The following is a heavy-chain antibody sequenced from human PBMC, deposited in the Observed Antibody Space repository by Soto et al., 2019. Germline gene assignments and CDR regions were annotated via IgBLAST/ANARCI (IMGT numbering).Heavy chain of an antibody. CDR2: IWHDGNNK. D-gene: IGHD1-26*01. Sequence: PGGSLRLTCAAPGFTFSNYGMHWVRQAPGKGLEWVAIIWHDGNNKYYADSVRGRFIISRDNSKNRLYLQMNSLRAEDTAVYYWASDLVGASDSYGLDVWGQGTPVTVSS. V-gene: IGHV3-33*01. CDR3: ASDLVGASDSYGLDV. J-gene: IGHJ6*02. CDR1: GFTFSNYG.